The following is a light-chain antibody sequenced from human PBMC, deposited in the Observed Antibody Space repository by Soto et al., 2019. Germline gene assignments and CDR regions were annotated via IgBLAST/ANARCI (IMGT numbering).Light chain of an antibody. Sequence: DIQMTQSPSSLSAAVGDRVTITCQASQDISNYLNWYQQKPGKAPKLLIYDASNLETGVPSRFSGSGSGTDFTFTISSLQPEDIATYYSQQYDNLPYTFGQGTKLAIK. CDR1: QDISNY. CDR2: DAS. CDR3: QQYDNLPYT. J-gene: IGKJ2*01. V-gene: IGKV1-33*01.